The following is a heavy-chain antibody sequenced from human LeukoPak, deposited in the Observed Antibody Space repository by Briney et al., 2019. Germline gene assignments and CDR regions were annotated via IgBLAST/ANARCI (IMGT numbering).Heavy chain of an antibody. Sequence: GGSLRLSCAASGFTFSSYSMNWVRQAPGKGLEWVSSISSSSSYIYYADSVKGRFTISRDNAKNSLYLQMNSLRAEDTALYYCARDTSLEPPYFYYYMDVWGKGTTVTVSS. J-gene: IGHJ6*03. CDR3: ARDTSLEPPYFYYYMDV. V-gene: IGHV3-21*01. D-gene: IGHD1-1*01. CDR2: ISSSSSYI. CDR1: GFTFSSYS.